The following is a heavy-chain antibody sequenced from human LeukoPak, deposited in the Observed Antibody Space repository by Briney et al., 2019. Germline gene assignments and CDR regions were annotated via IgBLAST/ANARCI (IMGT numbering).Heavy chain of an antibody. CDR2: ISSSGSTI. CDR3: AKVPLRTNPLYYCDY. V-gene: IGHV3-48*03. Sequence: PGGSLRLSCAASGFTFSSYEMNWVRQGPGKGLEWVSYISSSGSTIYYADSVKGRFTISRDNAKNSLYLQMNSLRAEDTAVYYCAKVPLRTNPLYYCDYWGQGTLVTVSS. J-gene: IGHJ4*02. D-gene: IGHD1-14*01. CDR1: GFTFSSYE.